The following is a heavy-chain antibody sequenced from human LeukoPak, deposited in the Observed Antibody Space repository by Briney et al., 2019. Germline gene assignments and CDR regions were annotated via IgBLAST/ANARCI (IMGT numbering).Heavy chain of an antibody. CDR2: IYTSGST. CDR3: AREKIGYYDGSGRGWFDP. V-gene: IGHV4-61*02. Sequence: SETLSLTCTVSGGSISSGSYYWSWIRQPAGKGLEWIGRIYTSGSTNYNPSLKSRVTISVDTSKNQFSLKLSSVTAADTAVYYCAREKIGYYDGSGRGWFDPWGQGTLVTVSS. CDR1: GGSISSGSYY. D-gene: IGHD3-22*01. J-gene: IGHJ5*02.